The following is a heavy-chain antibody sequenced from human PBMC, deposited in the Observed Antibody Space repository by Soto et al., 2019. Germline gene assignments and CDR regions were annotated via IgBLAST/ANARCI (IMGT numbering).Heavy chain of an antibody. CDR1: GYSFTSYW. J-gene: IGHJ6*02. D-gene: IGHD3-22*01. CDR3: ARRGYYYDSSGYHYYYYGMDV. CDR2: IYPGDSDT. V-gene: IGHV5-51*01. Sequence: GESLKISCKGSGYSFTSYWIGWVRQMPGKGLEWMGIIYPGDSDTRYSPSFQGQVTISADKSISTAYLQWSSLKASDTAMYYCARRGYYYDSSGYHYYYYGMDVWGQGTTVTVSS.